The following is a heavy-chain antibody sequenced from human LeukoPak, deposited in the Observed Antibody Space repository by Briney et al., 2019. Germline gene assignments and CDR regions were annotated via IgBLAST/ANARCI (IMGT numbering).Heavy chain of an antibody. CDR1: GYTFTSYY. CDR2: INPSGGST. V-gene: IGHV1-46*01. Sequence: ASVKVSCKASGYTFTSYYMHWVRQAPGQGLEWMGIINPSGGSTSYAQKFQGRVTMTRDTSTSTVYMELSSLRSEDTAVYYCASNRHYYDSSGYYWFDPWGQGTLVTVSS. J-gene: IGHJ5*02. CDR3: ASNRHYYDSSGYYWFDP. D-gene: IGHD3-22*01.